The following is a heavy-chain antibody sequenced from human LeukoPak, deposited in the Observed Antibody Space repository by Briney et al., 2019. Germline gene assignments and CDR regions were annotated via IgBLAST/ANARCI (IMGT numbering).Heavy chain of an antibody. CDR1: GNYW. CDR2: INSDGSWT. D-gene: IGHD3-22*01. Sequence: GGSLRLSCAASGNYWMHWVRQAPGKGLVWVSHINSDGSWTSYADSVKGRFTISKDNAKNTVYLQMNNLRAEDMAVYYCVSFYEAYWGRGTLVTVSS. V-gene: IGHV3-74*01. CDR3: VSFYEAY. J-gene: IGHJ4*02.